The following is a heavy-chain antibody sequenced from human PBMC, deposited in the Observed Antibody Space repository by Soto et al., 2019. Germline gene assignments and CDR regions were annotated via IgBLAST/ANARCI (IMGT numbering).Heavy chain of an antibody. CDR2: IYNSGNT. J-gene: IGHJ4*02. CDR3: ASGLSGDKVGQ. Sequence: QVQLQESGPGLVKPSQTLSLTCTVSGGSISDADYCWSWIRQPPGKGLEWIGHIYNSGNTYNNPSLKSRLTISVDTSENQFSLNLNSVTAADTAVYYCASGLSGDKVGQGGQGTLVTVSS. CDR1: GGSISDADYC. V-gene: IGHV4-30-4*01. D-gene: IGHD2-21*01.